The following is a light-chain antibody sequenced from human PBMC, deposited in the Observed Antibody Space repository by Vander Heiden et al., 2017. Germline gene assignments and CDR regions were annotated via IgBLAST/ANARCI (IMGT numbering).Light chain of an antibody. Sequence: DIVMTQSPLSLPVTPGEPASISCRSSQSLLHSNGYNYLDWYLQKPGQSPQLLIYLGSNRASGVPDRFSGSGSGTDFTLKSSRVEAEDVGVYYCRQALQTLTFGGGTKVEIK. CDR1: QSLLHSNGYNY. V-gene: IGKV2-28*01. CDR3: RQALQTLT. CDR2: LGS. J-gene: IGKJ4*01.